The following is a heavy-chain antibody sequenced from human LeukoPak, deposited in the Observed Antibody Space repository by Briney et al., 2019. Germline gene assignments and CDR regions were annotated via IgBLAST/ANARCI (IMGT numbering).Heavy chain of an antibody. CDR3: ARVTSGDGNWFDP. CDR1: GDSVSSNSTT. D-gene: IGHD5-12*01. V-gene: IGHV6-1*01. CDR2: TYYRSKWYN. J-gene: IGHJ5*02. Sequence: SQTLSLTCAISGDSVSSNSTTWNWIRQSPSRGLEWLGRTYYRSKWYNDYAISVKSRITINPDTSKNQFSLQLNSVTPEDTAIYYCARVTSGDGNWFDPWGQGTLVTVSS.